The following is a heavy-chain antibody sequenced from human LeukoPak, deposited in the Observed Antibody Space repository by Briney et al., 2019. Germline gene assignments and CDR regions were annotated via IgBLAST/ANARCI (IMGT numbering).Heavy chain of an antibody. D-gene: IGHD5-12*01. J-gene: IGHJ4*02. CDR1: GGTFSSYA. Sequence: SVKVSCKASGGTFSSYAISWVRQAPEQGLEWMGGIIPIFGTADYAQKFQGRVTITADESTSTAYMELSSLRSEDTAVYYCARDADLNGLLDYWGQGTLVTVSS. CDR3: ARDADLNGLLDY. CDR2: IIPIFGTA. V-gene: IGHV1-69*13.